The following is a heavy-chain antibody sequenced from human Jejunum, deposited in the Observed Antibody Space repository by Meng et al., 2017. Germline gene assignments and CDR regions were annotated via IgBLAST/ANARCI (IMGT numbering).Heavy chain of an antibody. CDR1: GFSFSNSA. CDR2: ISGSVGSI. D-gene: IGHD2-8*01. Sequence: GESLKISCAASGFSFSNSAMSWVRQAPGKGLEWVSVISGSVGSIYHADSVKGRFTISRDISKNTLYLKMDSLRAEDTAVYYCAKLVSYWGQGTLVTVSS. V-gene: IGHV3-23*01. J-gene: IGHJ4*02. CDR3: AKLVSY.